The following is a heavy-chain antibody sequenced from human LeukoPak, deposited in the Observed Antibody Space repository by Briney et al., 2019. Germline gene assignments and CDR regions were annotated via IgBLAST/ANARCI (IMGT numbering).Heavy chain of an antibody. CDR1: GGTFISYA. CDR2: IIPIFGTA. Sequence: GASVKVSCKASGGTFISYAISWVRQAPGQGLEWMGGIIPIFGTANYAQKFQGRVTITADESTSTAYMELSSLRSEDTAVYYCAREPLVIHTEKNYYYYGMDVWGQGTTVTVSS. CDR3: AREPLVIHTEKNYYYYGMDV. D-gene: IGHD3-9*01. V-gene: IGHV1-69*01. J-gene: IGHJ6*02.